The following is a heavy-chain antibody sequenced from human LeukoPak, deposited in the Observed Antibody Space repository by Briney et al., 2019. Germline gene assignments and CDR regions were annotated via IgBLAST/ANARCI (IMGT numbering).Heavy chain of an antibody. CDR2: ISSNGGST. V-gene: IGHV3-64D*09. CDR1: GYTFTSYY. Sequence: SCKASGYTFTSYYMHWVRQAPGKGLEYVSAISSNGGSTYYADSVKGRFTISRDNSKNTLYLQMSSLRAEDTAVYYCVRAVAGAKYYFDYWGQGTLVTVSS. D-gene: IGHD6-19*01. CDR3: VRAVAGAKYYFDY. J-gene: IGHJ4*02.